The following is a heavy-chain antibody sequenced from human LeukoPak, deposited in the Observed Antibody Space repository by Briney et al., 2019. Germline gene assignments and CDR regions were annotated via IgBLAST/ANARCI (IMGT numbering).Heavy chain of an antibody. CDR2: FYTSGST. Sequence: SETLSLTCTVSGGSISSYSWSWIRQPAGKGLEWIGRFYTSGSTNYNPSLKSRVTMLVDTSKNQFSLKLSSVTAADTAMYYCARDFACGSTNCGSWFDPWGQGTLVSVSS. CDR3: ARDFACGSTNCGSWFDP. V-gene: IGHV4-4*07. J-gene: IGHJ5*02. D-gene: IGHD2-2*01. CDR1: GGSISSYS.